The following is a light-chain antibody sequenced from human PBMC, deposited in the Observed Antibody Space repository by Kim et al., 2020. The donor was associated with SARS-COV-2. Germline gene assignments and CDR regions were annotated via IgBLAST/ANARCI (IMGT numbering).Light chain of an antibody. Sequence: PDSISCKSSQSLQQSNGKTHLYWYLQKPGQSPQLLIYEVSSRFSGVPDRFSGSGSGADFTLRISRVEAEDVGVYYCMQGIDVPLTFGPGTKVDIK. J-gene: IGKJ3*01. V-gene: IGKV2-29*02. CDR2: EVS. CDR1: QSLQQSNGKTH. CDR3: MQGIDVPLT.